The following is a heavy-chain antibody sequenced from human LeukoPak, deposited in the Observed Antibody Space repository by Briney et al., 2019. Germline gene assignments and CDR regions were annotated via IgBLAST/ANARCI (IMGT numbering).Heavy chain of an antibody. D-gene: IGHD3-10*01. CDR3: ARDGGVRGVLDY. CDR2: LFYSGNM. Sequence: SETLSLTCTVSGGSISSSSYYWAWIRQPPGKELEWIGSLFYSGNMYYNPSLKSRVTISVDTSKNQFSLKLSSVTAADTAVYYCARDGGVRGVLDYWGQGTLVTVSS. V-gene: IGHV4-39*07. J-gene: IGHJ4*02. CDR1: GGSISSSSYY.